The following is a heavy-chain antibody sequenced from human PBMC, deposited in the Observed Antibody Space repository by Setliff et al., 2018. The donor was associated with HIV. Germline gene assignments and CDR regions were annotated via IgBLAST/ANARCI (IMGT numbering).Heavy chain of an antibody. Sequence: ASVKVSCKASGYTFTTYGISWVRQAPGHGLEWMGWINANSGSPTYAQAFTGRFLFSVDTVVATAYLQINNLRTEDTAVYYCARAPYGDYGGDLNWLDPWGQGTRVTVSS. J-gene: IGHJ5*02. CDR1: GYTFTTYG. CDR3: ARAPYGDYGGDLNWLDP. CDR2: INANSGSP. D-gene: IGHD4-17*01. V-gene: IGHV7-4-1*02.